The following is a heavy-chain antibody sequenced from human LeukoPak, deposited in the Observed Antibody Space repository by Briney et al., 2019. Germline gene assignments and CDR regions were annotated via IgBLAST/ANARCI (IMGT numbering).Heavy chain of an antibody. V-gene: IGHV4-38-2*02. CDR3: ARVSTIAAAGKAFDY. CDR2: IYHSGST. D-gene: IGHD6-13*01. J-gene: IGHJ4*02. Sequence: SETLSLTCTVSGYSISSGYYWGWIRQPPGKGLEWIGSIYHSGSTYYNPSLKSRVTISVDTSKNQFSLKLSSVTAADTAVYYCARVSTIAAAGKAFDYWGQGTLVTVSS. CDR1: GYSISSGYY.